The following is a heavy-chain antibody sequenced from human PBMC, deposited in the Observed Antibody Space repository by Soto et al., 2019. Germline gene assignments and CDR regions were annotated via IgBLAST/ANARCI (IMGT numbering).Heavy chain of an antibody. Sequence: GGSLRLSCAASGFTFSSYSMNWVRQAPGKGLEWVSSISSSSSYIYYADSVEGRFTLSRDNSKNSMYLQMNSLRAEDTAVYYCAREVDRALVGSPHYFDYWGQGTLVTVSS. J-gene: IGHJ4*01. CDR1: GFTFSSYS. D-gene: IGHD5-18*01. CDR2: ISSSSSYI. V-gene: IGHV3-21*04. CDR3: AREVDRALVGSPHYFDY.